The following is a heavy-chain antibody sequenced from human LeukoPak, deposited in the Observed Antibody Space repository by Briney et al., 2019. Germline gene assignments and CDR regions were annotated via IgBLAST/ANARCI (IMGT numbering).Heavy chain of an antibody. V-gene: IGHV1-58*02. CDR2: IVVGSGNT. D-gene: IGHD6-19*01. Sequence: SVKVSCKASGFTFTSSAMQWVRQARGQHLEWIGWIVVGSGNTNYAQKFQERDTITRDMSTSTAYMELSSLRSEDTAVYYCAAAAAGSGWYWFDPWGQGTLVTVSS. CDR3: AAAAAGSGWYWFDP. CDR1: GFTFTSSA. J-gene: IGHJ5*02.